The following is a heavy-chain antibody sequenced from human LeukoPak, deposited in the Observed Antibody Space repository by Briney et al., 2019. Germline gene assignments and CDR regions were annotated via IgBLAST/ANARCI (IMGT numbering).Heavy chain of an antibody. CDR1: GGSIRSY. J-gene: IGHJ5*02. Sequence: SETLSLTCTVSGGSIRSYWSWIRQPAGKGLEWIGRIYGSGSTDYNPSLKSRVTMSIDTSKNQFSLNLISVTAADTAVYARDRISVSDPPNWFDPWGQGTLVTVSS. D-gene: IGHD6-19*01. CDR3: DRISVSDPPNWFDP. V-gene: IGHV4-4*07. CDR2: IYGSGST.